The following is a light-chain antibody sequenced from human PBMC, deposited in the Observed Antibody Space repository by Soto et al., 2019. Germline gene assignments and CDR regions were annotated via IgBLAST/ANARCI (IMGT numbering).Light chain of an antibody. CDR3: SSYSTTSTLV. V-gene: IGLV2-8*01. Sequence: QSVLTQPPSASGSPGQSVTISCTGTSSDVGGYRYVSWYQQHPGKAPKLVIYEVTKRPSGVPDRFSGSKSGNTASLTVSGLQAEDEADYYCSSYSTTSTLVFGSGTKVTVL. CDR1: SSDVGGYRY. CDR2: EVT. J-gene: IGLJ1*01.